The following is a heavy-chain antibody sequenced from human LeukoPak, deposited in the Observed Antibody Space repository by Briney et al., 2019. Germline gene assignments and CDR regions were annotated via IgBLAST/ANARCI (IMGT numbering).Heavy chain of an antibody. CDR1: GFIFSNYA. CDR3: ARDNYGCDY. V-gene: IGHV3-30*04. CDR2: ISYDGSNK. D-gene: IGHD3-10*01. Sequence: GRSLRLSCAASGFIFSNYAMHWVRQAPGKGLEWVAVISYDGSNKHYTDSVKGRFTISKDNSMNTLYLQMNSLRAEDTAVYYCARDNYGCDYWGQGTLVSVSS. J-gene: IGHJ4*02.